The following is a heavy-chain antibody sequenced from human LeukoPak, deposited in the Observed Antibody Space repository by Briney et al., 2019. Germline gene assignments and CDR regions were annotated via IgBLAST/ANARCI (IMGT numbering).Heavy chain of an antibody. CDR2: IKSKTDGGTT. CDR3: TTSLSGYDYYDY. V-gene: IGHV3-15*01. Sequence: GGSLRLSCAASGFTFSNAWTSWVRQAPGKGLEWVGRIKSKTDGGTTDYAAPVKGRFTISRDDSKNTLYLQMNSLKTEDTAVYYCTTSLSGYDYYDYWGQGTLVTVSS. J-gene: IGHJ4*02. D-gene: IGHD5-12*01. CDR1: GFTFSNAW.